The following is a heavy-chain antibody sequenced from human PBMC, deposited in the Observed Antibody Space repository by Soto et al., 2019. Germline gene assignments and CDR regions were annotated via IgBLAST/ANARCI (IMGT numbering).Heavy chain of an antibody. CDR2: ITVNGIT. CDR3: ARERGENWTYEAH. CDR1: GAYVSDFS. D-gene: IGHD1-7*01. J-gene: IGHJ1*01. Sequence: QVQQLQSGPGLVKPWDTLSLTCTVSGAYVSDFSWSWIRQPAGKGLEWIGRITVNGITQYTPSFRSRVIMSWDTSRTQFSLNLPSATAADTALSYCARERGENWTYEAHWGQGTLVTVSS. V-gene: IGHV4-4*07.